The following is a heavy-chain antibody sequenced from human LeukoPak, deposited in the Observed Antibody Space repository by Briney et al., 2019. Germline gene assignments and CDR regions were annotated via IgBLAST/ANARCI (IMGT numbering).Heavy chain of an antibody. CDR1: GYNFTELS. D-gene: IGHD3-16*02. V-gene: IGHV1-24*01. CDR2: FDPEHGET. J-gene: IGHJ5*02. Sequence: GASVKVSCKVSGYNFTELSIHWVRQGPGKGLEWMGGFDPEHGETLYAQNFQGRVTMAADTSTDTAYMELSSLRSEDTAVYFCTTSDDYVWGTYRYINYFDPWGLGTLVTVSS. CDR3: TTSDDYVWGTYRYINYFDP.